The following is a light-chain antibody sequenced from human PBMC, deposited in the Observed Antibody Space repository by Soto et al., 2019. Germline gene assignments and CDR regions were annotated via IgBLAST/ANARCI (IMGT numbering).Light chain of an antibody. J-gene: IGLJ3*02. CDR3: SSYGGSKV. CDR2: EVS. V-gene: IGLV2-8*01. Sequence: QSALTQPPSASGSPGQSVAISCTGTSSDIGAYNYVSWYQQHPGKAPKLIIYEVSQRPSGVPDRFSGSKSGNTASLTVSGLQAEDEADYYCSSYGGSKVFGGGTKLTVL. CDR1: SSDIGAYNY.